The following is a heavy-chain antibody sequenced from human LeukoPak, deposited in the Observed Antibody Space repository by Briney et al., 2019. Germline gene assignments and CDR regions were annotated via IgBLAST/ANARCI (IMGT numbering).Heavy chain of an antibody. CDR2: FDPEDGET. V-gene: IGHV1-24*01. D-gene: IGHD5-18*01. CDR1: GYTLTELS. CDR3: ATQGYSYDYYFDY. Sequence: ASVKVSCKVSGYTLTELSMHWVRQAPGKGLEWMGGFDPEDGETIYAQKFQGRVTMTEDTSTDTAYMELSSLRPEDTAVYYCATQGYSYDYYFDYWGQGTLVTVSS. J-gene: IGHJ4*02.